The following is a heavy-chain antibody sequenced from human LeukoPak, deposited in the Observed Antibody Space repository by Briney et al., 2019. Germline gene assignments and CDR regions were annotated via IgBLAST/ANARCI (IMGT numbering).Heavy chain of an antibody. CDR2: INPSSGGT. CDR3: ARVKSEGVLEWLSYYYYYYMDV. Sequence: ASVKVSCKASGYTFTRHYMNWVRQAPGQGLEWMGKINPSSGGTGYAQKFQGRVTMTRDTSISTAYMELSRLRSDDTAVHYCARVKSEGVLEWLSYYYYYYMDVWGKGTTVTVSS. J-gene: IGHJ6*03. V-gene: IGHV1-2*02. D-gene: IGHD3-3*01. CDR1: GYTFTRHY.